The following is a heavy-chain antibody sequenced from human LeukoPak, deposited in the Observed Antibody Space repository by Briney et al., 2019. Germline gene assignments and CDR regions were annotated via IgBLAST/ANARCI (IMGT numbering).Heavy chain of an antibody. CDR3: ARDRPIGSNDQGYFDY. Sequence: PGGSLRLSCAASGFTFSSYGMHWVRQAPGKGLEWVAVIWYDGSNKYYADSVKGRFTISRDNSKNTLYLQMNSLRAEDTAVYYCARDRPIGSNDQGYFDYWGQGTLVTVSS. V-gene: IGHV3-33*01. CDR2: IWYDGSNK. J-gene: IGHJ4*02. CDR1: GFTFSSYG. D-gene: IGHD1-26*01.